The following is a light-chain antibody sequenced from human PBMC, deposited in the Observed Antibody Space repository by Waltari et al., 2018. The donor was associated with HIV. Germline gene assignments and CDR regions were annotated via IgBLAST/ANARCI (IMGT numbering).Light chain of an antibody. CDR3: ATWDDSLNGHVV. V-gene: IGLV1-44*01. CDR1: SSNIGDNT. CDR2: TNT. Sequence: QSVLPQPPSASGTPGQRVTIACSGSSSNIGDNTVNWYQHPPGTAPKLLIYTNTQRPSGVPDRFSGSKSGTSASLAISGLQSEDEADYYCATWDDSLNGHVVFGGGTKLTVL. J-gene: IGLJ2*01.